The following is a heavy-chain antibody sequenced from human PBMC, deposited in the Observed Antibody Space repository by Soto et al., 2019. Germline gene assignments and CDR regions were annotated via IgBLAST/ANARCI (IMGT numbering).Heavy chain of an antibody. Sequence: GGSLRLSCAASGFAFTSFGMHWVRQAPGRGLEWVAVISYDGSNEYYADSVKGRFTISRDNAKNSLYLQMNSLRAEDTAVYYCAREAGSDYGFDYWGQGTLVTVSS. D-gene: IGHD4-17*01. V-gene: IGHV3-33*08. J-gene: IGHJ4*02. CDR2: ISYDGSNE. CDR3: AREAGSDYGFDY. CDR1: GFAFTSFG.